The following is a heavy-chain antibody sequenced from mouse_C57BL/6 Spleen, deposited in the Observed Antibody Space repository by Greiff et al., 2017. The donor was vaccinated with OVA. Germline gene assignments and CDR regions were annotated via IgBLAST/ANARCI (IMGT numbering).Heavy chain of an antibody. D-gene: IGHD3-2*02. CDR3: AAQATEGFDY. CDR2: IDPSDSYT. CDR1: GYTFTSYW. J-gene: IGHJ2*01. V-gene: IGHV1-59*01. Sequence: QVQLQQPGAELVRPGTSVKLSCKASGYTFTSYWMHWVKQRPGQGLEWIGVIDPSDSYTNYNQKFKGKATLTVDTSSSTAYMQLSSLTSEDSAVYYCAAQATEGFDYWGQGTTLTVSS.